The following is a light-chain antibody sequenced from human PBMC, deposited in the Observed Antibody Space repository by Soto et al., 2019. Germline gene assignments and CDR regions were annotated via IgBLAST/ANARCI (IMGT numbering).Light chain of an antibody. V-gene: IGLV2-14*01. Sequence: QSALTQPASVTWSPGQSITISCTGTSSDVGAYNYVSWYQQHPGKAPQLMIYEVSNRTSGVSNRFSGSKSGNTAYLTISGLQDEDEADYYCSSYTTSSTLVFGTGTKLTVL. CDR3: SSYTTSSTLV. CDR2: EVS. CDR1: SSDVGAYNY. J-gene: IGLJ1*01.